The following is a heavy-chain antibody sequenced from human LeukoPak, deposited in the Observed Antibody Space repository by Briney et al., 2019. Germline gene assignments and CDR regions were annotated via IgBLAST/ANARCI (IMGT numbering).Heavy chain of an antibody. J-gene: IGHJ5*02. CDR1: GGSFSGYY. Sequence: SETLSLTCAVYGGSFSGYYWGWIRQPPGKGLEWIGEINHSGSTNYNPSLKSRVTISVDTSKDQFSLKLSSVTAADTAVYYCASGVCSGGSCYSRGLWFDPWGQGTLVTVSS. D-gene: IGHD2-15*01. V-gene: IGHV4-34*01. CDR3: ASGVCSGGSCYSRGLWFDP. CDR2: INHSGST.